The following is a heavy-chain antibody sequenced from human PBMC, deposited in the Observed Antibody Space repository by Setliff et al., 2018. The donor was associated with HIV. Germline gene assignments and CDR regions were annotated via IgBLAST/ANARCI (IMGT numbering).Heavy chain of an antibody. V-gene: IGHV4-34*01. J-gene: IGHJ4*02. CDR2: IHHGGDT. CDR1: GGGSLNDFY. D-gene: IGHD3-9*01. Sequence: PSETLSLTCAVYGGGSLNDFYWAWIRQSPRRGLEWVGEIHHGGDTTYHPSLESRVTISLDSSKNQFSLKLNSVTAADTAVYYCTRHGAYYEFLTYYYPRYSFDFWGQGTLVTVS. CDR3: TRHGAYYEFLTYYYPRYSFDF.